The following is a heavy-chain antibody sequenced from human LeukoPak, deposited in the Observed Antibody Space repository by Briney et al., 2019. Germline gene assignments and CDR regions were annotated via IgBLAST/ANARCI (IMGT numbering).Heavy chain of an antibody. J-gene: IGHJ4*02. CDR2: IIPILGIA. Sequence: SVKVSCKASGYTFTSYGISWVRQAPGQGLEWLGRIIPILGIANYAQKFQGRVTITADKSTSTAYMELSSLRSEYTAVYYCASGVYSYGYVLDYWGQGTLVTVSS. D-gene: IGHD5-18*01. CDR3: ASGVYSYGYVLDY. V-gene: IGHV1-69*04. CDR1: GYTFTSYG.